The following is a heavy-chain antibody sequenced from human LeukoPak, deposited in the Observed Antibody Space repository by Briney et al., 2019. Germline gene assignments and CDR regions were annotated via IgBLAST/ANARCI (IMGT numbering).Heavy chain of an antibody. J-gene: IGHJ6*03. CDR1: GFTFSSYW. D-gene: IGHD6-13*01. Sequence: GGSLRLSCAVSGFTFSSYWMHWVRQPPGKGLVWVSRINSDGSSTSYADSVKGRFTISRDHAKNTPYMQMNRLRTEQTAIHYCATSGYSSSWYDCRGYTNYYYYMAVWDKGTTVTVSS. CDR2: INSDGSST. CDR3: ATSGYSSSWYDCRGYTNYYYYMAV. V-gene: IGHV3-74*01.